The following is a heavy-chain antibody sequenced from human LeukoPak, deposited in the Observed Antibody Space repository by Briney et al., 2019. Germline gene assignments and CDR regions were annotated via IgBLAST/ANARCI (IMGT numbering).Heavy chain of an antibody. CDR3: ARRKMAKRNYFDY. Sequence: PSETLSLTCAVYGGSFSGYYWSWIRQPPGKGLEWIGEINHSGSTNYNPSLKSRVTISVDTSKNQFFLKLSSVTAADTAVYYCARRKMAKRNYFDYWGQGTLVTVSS. CDR1: GGSFSGYY. J-gene: IGHJ4*02. V-gene: IGHV4-34*01. D-gene: IGHD5-24*01. CDR2: INHSGST.